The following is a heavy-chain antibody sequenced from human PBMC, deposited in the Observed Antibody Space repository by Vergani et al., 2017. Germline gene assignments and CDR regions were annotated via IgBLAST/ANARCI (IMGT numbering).Heavy chain of an antibody. Sequence: QVQLVQSGAEVKKPGSSVKVSCKASGGTFSSYTISWVRQAPGQGLEWMGWINPNSGGTNYAQKFQGRVTMTRDTSISTAYMELSRLRSDDTAVYYCAGESGDDAFDIWGQGTMVTVSS. J-gene: IGHJ3*02. D-gene: IGHD2-15*01. CDR3: AGESGDDAFDI. V-gene: IGHV1-2*02. CDR2: INPNSGGT. CDR1: GGTFSSYT.